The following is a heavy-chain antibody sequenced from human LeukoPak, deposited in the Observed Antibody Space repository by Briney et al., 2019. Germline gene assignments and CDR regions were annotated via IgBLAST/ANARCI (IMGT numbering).Heavy chain of an antibody. J-gene: IGHJ3*02. CDR1: GFTLRSHW. CDR3: VRNSEEYVRGSYRYADAFDI. Sequence: PGGSLRLSCVASGFTLRSHWMHWVRQAPGKGLMWVSRINSDGSRTDYADSVKGRFSISRDNAKNTLFLQMSSLRGEDTAVYYCVRNSEEYVRGSYRYADAFDIWGQGTMVAVTS. CDR2: INSDGSRT. V-gene: IGHV3-74*01. D-gene: IGHD3-16*02.